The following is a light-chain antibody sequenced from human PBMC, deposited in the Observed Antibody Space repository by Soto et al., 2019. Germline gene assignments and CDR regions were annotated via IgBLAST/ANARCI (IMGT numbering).Light chain of an antibody. CDR3: ATWDNRLRGGV. V-gene: IGLV1-51*02. CDR1: SSNIGSNY. J-gene: IGLJ3*02. CDR2: VND. Sequence: QSALTQPPSVSAAPGQKVTISCSGSSSNIGSNYVSWYQQFPGTAPKLLIYVNDKRPSGVPDRFSASKSGTAATLAITGLQTGDEADYYCATWDNRLRGGVFGGGTKLTVL.